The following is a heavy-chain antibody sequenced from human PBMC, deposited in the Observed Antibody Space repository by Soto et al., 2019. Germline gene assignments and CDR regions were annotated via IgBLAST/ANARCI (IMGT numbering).Heavy chain of an antibody. CDR2: IFSSGTT. J-gene: IGHJ6*02. D-gene: IGHD3-16*01. V-gene: IGHV4-30-4*02. CDR1: GDSIGSGSKY. CDR3: ARVPSPFDFYYAMDV. Sequence: SETLSLTCTVSGDSIGSGSKYWSWIRQAPGKGLEWIGYIFSSGTTYYNLSLKSRLTMSLDTSQNQFSLKLNSVTAADTAVYFCARVPSPFDFYYAMDVWGQGTTVTVSS.